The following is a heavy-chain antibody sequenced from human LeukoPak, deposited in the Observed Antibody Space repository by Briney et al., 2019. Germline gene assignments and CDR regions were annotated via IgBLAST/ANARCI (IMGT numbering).Heavy chain of an antibody. CDR3: AKDTGRASYYDSSGYDASDI. Sequence: PGGSLRLSCAASGFTFSSYAMSWVRQAPGKGLEWVPAISGSGGSTYYADSVKGRFTISRDNSKNTLYLQMNSLRAEDTAVYYCAKDTGRASYYDSSGYDASDIWGQGTMVTVSS. J-gene: IGHJ3*02. CDR1: GFTFSSYA. D-gene: IGHD3-22*01. CDR2: ISGSGGST. V-gene: IGHV3-23*01.